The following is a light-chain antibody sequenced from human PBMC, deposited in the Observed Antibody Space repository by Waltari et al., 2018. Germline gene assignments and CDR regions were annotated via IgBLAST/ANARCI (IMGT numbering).Light chain of an antibody. CDR3: CSYAGSYTWV. Sequence: QSALTQPPSASGSPGPSVTISCTGTSTDICVYNYVSWYQQHPGKAPNLLTSEVTERPSGVPDRFSGSKSGNTASLTISGLQAEDEADYYCCSYAGSYTWVFGGGTKLTVL. J-gene: IGLJ3*02. CDR1: STDICVYNY. V-gene: IGLV2-8*01. CDR2: EVT.